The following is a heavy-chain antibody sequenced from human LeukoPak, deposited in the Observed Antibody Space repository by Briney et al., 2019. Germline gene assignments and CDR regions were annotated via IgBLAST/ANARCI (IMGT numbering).Heavy chain of an antibody. D-gene: IGHD4-23*01. CDR2: ISSSADST. J-gene: IGHJ4*02. CDR3: AKPLEKYTYGGNFDY. CDR1: GFTFSSYA. Sequence: GGSLRLSCEASGFTFSSYAMSWVRQAPGKGLAWVSVISSSADSTYYADSVKGRFTISRDNSKNTLYLQMNNLRAEDTAVYYCAKPLEKYTYGGNFDYWGQGLLVTVSS. V-gene: IGHV3-23*01.